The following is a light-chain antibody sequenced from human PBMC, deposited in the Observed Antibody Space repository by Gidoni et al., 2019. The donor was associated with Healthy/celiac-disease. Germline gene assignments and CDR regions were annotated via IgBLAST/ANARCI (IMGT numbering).Light chain of an antibody. J-gene: IGKJ3*01. CDR1: QGISSY. Sequence: IQLTQSPSFLSASVGDRVTITCRASQGISSYLAWYQQKPGKAPKLLIYAASTLQRGVPSRFSGSGSGTEFTLTISSLQPEDFATYYCQQLNSYPLITFGPGTKVDIK. V-gene: IGKV1-9*01. CDR3: QQLNSYPLIT. CDR2: AAS.